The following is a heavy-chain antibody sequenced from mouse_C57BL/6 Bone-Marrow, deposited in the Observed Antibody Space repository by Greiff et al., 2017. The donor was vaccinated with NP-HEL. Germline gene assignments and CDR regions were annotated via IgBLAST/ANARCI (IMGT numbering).Heavy chain of an antibody. CDR1: GFSLSTFGMG. D-gene: IGHD2-2*01. CDR2: IWWDDDQ. CDR3: ARIGYDGYSLPMDY. Sequence: QVTLKESGPGILQPSQTLSLPCSFSGFSLSTFGMGVGWIRQPSGKGLEWLAHIWWDDDQYYNPALKSRLTISKDTSKNQVFLKIANVDTADTATYYCARIGYDGYSLPMDYWGQGTSVTVSS. V-gene: IGHV8-8*01. J-gene: IGHJ4*01.